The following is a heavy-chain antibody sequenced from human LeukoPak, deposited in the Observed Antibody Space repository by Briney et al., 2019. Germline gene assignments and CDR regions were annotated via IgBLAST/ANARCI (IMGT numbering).Heavy chain of an antibody. CDR2: IGYDGSNK. J-gene: IGHJ3*01. D-gene: IGHD3-10*01. Sequence: GGSLRLSCAASGFAFSNHDISWVRQAPGKGLEWVAVIGYDGSNKYDADSVKGRFTISRDNSKNMMYLQMNSLRAEDTAVYYCARDRFMVRGVMVGTFDLWGQGTMVTVSS. V-gene: IGHV3-33*08. CDR3: ARDRFMVRGVMVGTFDL. CDR1: GFAFSNHD.